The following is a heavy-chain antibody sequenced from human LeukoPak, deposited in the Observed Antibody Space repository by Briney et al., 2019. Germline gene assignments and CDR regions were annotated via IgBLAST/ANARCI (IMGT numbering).Heavy chain of an antibody. CDR2: ISGSGGST. J-gene: IGHJ4*02. Sequence: GGSLRLSCAASGFTFSSYAMSWVRQAPGEGLEWASAISGSGGSTYYADSVKGRFTISRDNSKNTLYLQMNSLRAEDTAVYYCAKDYGFGELSWGYYFDYWGQGTLVTVSS. V-gene: IGHV3-23*01. CDR3: AKDYGFGELSWGYYFDY. D-gene: IGHD3-10*01. CDR1: GFTFSSYA.